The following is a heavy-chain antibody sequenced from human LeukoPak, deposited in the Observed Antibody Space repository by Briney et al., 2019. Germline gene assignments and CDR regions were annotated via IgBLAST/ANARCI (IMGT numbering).Heavy chain of an antibody. CDR2: INPNSGGT. CDR1: GYTFTGYY. J-gene: IGHJ4*02. V-gene: IGHV1-2*02. CDR3: ARVLVTMVRGVMAYFDY. D-gene: IGHD3-10*01. Sequence: ASVKLSCNASGYTFTGYYMHWVRQAPGPGLEWMGWINPNSGGTNYAQKFQGRVTMTRDTSISTAYMELSRLRSDDTAVYYCARVLVTMVRGVMAYFDYWGQGTLVTVSS.